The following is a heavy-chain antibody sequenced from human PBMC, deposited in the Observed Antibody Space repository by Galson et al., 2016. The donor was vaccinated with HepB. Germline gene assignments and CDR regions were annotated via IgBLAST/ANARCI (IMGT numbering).Heavy chain of an antibody. J-gene: IGHJ1*01. Sequence: SLRLSCAASGFTFSAYPMNWVRQAPGKGLEWVSHINHDSSAMNYALSMKDRFTISRDNSKNTLFLQLNSLRAEDTAVYYCAKDPYAVVSRPEYFQHWGQGTLVTVSP. CDR2: INHDSSAM. CDR3: AKDPYAVVSRPEYFQH. D-gene: IGHD2-2*01. CDR1: GFTFSAYP. V-gene: IGHV3-48*01.